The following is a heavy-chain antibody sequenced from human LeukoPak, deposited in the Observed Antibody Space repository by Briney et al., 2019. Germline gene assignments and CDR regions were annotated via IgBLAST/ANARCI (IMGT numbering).Heavy chain of an antibody. D-gene: IGHD5-18*01. CDR1: GFTFSNAW. Sequence: GGSIRLSCAASGFTFSNAWMSWVRQAPGKGLEWVGRIKSKTDGGTTDYAAPVKGRFTISRDDSKNTLYLQMNSLKTEDTAVYYCTTGDTAMVIEDYFDYWGQGTLVTVSS. V-gene: IGHV3-15*01. CDR3: TTGDTAMVIEDYFDY. CDR2: IKSKTDGGTT. J-gene: IGHJ4*02.